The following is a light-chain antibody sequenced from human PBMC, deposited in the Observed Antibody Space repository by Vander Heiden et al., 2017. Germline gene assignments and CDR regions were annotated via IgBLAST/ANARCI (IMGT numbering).Light chain of an antibody. CDR2: AAS. J-gene: IGKJ3*01. V-gene: IGKV1-17*01. CDR1: QGIRHD. CDR3: RQHNSYPFT. Sequence: DIQMTQSRSSLSASVGDRVTITCRASQGIRHDLGWYQQKPGKAPKRLIYAASSLQSGVPSRFSGSGTGTEFALTISSLQPEDFATYYCRQHNSYPFTFGHGTKVDIK.